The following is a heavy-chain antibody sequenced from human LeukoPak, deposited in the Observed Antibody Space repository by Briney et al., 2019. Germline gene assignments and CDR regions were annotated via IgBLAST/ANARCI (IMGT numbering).Heavy chain of an antibody. CDR1: GGTFSSYA. J-gene: IGHJ4*02. CDR2: IIPIFSTA. CDR3: ARQEVDWYCSSSSCPRAFDY. Sequence: PVKVSCKASGGTFSSYAISWVRQAPGQGLEWMGGIIPIFSTANYAQKFQGRVTITTYESTTTAYMELSSLRTEDTAVYYCARQEVDWYCSSSSCPRAFDYWGQGPIVSASS. D-gene: IGHD2-2*01. V-gene: IGHV1-69*05.